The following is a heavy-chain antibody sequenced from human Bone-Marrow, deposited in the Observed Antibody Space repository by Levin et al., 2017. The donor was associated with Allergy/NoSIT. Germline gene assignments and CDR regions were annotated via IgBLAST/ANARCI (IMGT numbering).Heavy chain of an antibody. CDR1: GVSVSTYG. Sequence: GGSLRLSCAVSGVSVSTYGMHWVRQAPGKGLEWVGVILYNGINKYYADSVKGRFTISRDNSKNTLFLHMSSLRTEDTAVYYCAKTMVRGVTDFDSWGQGTRVTVSS. CDR3: AKTMVRGVTDFDS. J-gene: IGHJ4*02. V-gene: IGHV3-30*18. D-gene: IGHD3-10*01. CDR2: ILYNGINK.